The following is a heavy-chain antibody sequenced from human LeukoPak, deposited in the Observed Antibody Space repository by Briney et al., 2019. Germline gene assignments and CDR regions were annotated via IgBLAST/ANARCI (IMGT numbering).Heavy chain of an antibody. CDR1: GFTFSSYD. D-gene: IGHD2-2*01. CDR3: AKGRLPVDY. CDR2: IGTAGDT. J-gene: IGHJ4*02. Sequence: GGSLRLSCAASGFTFSSYDMHWVRQATGKGLEWVSAIGTAGDTYYPDSVRGRFTISRDNSKNTLYLQMNSLRAEDTAVYYCAKGRLPVDYWGQGTLVTVSS. V-gene: IGHV3-13*01.